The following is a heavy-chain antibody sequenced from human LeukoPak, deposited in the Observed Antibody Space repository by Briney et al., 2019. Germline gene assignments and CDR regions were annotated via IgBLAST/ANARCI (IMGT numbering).Heavy chain of an antibody. V-gene: IGHV4-61*02. CDR2: IYTSGST. Sequence: SETLSLTCTVSGGSISSGSYYWRWIRQPAGKGLEWIGRIYTSGSTNYNPSLKSRVTISVDTSKNQFSLKLSSVTAADTVVYYCARRAGYCSSTSCYGGGWFDPWGQGTLVTVSS. J-gene: IGHJ5*02. CDR3: ARRAGYCSSTSCYGGGWFDP. D-gene: IGHD2-2*01. CDR1: GGSISSGSYY.